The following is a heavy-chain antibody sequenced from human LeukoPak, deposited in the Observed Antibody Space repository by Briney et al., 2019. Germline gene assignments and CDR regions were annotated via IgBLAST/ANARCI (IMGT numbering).Heavy chain of an antibody. CDR2: ISYDGSNK. V-gene: IGHV3-30*18. D-gene: IGHD3-22*01. CDR1: GFTFSSYG. CDR3: AKDHDSSGYYYSGSYFDY. Sequence: GRSLRLSCAASGFTFSSYGMHWVRQAPGKGLEWVAVISYDGSNKYCADSVKGRFTISRDNSKNTLYLQMNSLRAEDTAVYYCAKDHDSSGYYYSGSYFDYWGQGTLVTVSS. J-gene: IGHJ4*02.